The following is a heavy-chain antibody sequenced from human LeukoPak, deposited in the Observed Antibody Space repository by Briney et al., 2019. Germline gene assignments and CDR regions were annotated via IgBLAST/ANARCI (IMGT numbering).Heavy chain of an antibody. V-gene: IGHV1-2*02. J-gene: IGHJ3*02. D-gene: IGHD3-10*01. CDR1: GYTFTGYY. CDR2: INPNSGGT. CDR3: AREGDGRSGEVRAFEI. Sequence: GASVKVSCKASGYTFTGYYMHWVRQAPGQGLEWMGWINPNSGGTNYAQKLQGRVTMTTDTSTSTAYMELRSLRSDDTAVYYCAREGDGRSGEVRAFEIWGQGTMVTVSS.